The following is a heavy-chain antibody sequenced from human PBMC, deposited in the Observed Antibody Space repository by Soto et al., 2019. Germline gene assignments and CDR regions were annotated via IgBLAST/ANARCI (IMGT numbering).Heavy chain of an antibody. D-gene: IGHD6-6*01. J-gene: IGHJ4*02. CDR1: GYSCTSYW. CDR2: IYPGDSDT. V-gene: IGHV5-51*04. Sequence: GESLKISCKGSGYSCTSYWIGWVRQMPGKGLEWMGIIYPGDSDTRYSPSFQGQVTISADKPISTAYLQWSSLKASDTAMYYCARSSSYSSSPRLFDYWGQGTLVTVSS. CDR3: ARSSSYSSSPRLFDY.